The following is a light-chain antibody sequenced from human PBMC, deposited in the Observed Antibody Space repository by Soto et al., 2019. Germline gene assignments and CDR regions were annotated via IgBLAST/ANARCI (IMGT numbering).Light chain of an antibody. CDR3: QQRSSWPLT. Sequence: DMVMTQSPSTLSVSPGERATISCRASRSVATNLAWYQHTPGQAPRLLIYGASTRATALPPRFSASGSGTVFTLTISYVAPDDSATYFCQQRSSWPLTFGGGTKVDIK. J-gene: IGKJ4*01. V-gene: IGKV3-15*01. CDR2: GAS. CDR1: RSVATN.